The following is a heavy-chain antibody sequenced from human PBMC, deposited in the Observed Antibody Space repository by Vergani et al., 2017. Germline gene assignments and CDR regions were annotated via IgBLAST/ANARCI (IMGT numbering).Heavy chain of an antibody. CDR1: GFTVSSNY. Sequence: EGQLVESGGDWVQRGGSLRLSCAASGFTVSSNYMSWVRQAPGKGLEWVSVIYSGGSTYYADSVKGRFTISRDNSKNTLYLQMNSLRAEDTAVYYCASGGYYSGSYFDYWGQGTLVTVSS. CDR2: IYSGGST. D-gene: IGHD3-3*01. CDR3: ASGGYYSGSYFDY. J-gene: IGHJ4*02. V-gene: IGHV3-66*02.